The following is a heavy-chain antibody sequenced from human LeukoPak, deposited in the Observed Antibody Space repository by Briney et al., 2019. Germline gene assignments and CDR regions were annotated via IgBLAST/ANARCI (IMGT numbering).Heavy chain of an antibody. Sequence: SVKVSCKASGGTFSTYIINWVRQAPGQGLEWMGGIIPMFGSPNYAQKFQGRVTITADASTSTAYMELRSLTSGDTAVYFCARWAGSCTANNCYMPLDYWGQGTLVTVSS. V-gene: IGHV1-69*13. CDR2: IIPMFGSP. D-gene: IGHD1-1*01. CDR1: GGTFSTYI. CDR3: ARWAGSCTANNCYMPLDY. J-gene: IGHJ4*02.